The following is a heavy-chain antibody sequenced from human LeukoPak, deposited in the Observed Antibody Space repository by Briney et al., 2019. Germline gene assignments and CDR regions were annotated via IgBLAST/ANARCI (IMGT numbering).Heavy chain of an antibody. D-gene: IGHD2-15*01. CDR1: GFTFSSYS. CDR3: CSGGEADY. V-gene: IGHV3-21*04. Sequence: GGSLRLSCAASGFTFSSYSMNWVRQAPGKGLEWVSSITRSNYIYYADSVKGRFTISRDNSKNTLYLQMNSLRAEDTAVYYCCSGGEADYWGQGTLVTVSS. J-gene: IGHJ4*02. CDR2: ITRSNYI.